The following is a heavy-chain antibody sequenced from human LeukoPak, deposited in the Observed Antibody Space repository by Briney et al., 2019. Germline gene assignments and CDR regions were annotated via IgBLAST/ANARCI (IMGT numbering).Heavy chain of an antibody. V-gene: IGHV1-18*01. Sequence: ASVKVSCKASGYTFTSYGISWVRQAPGQGLEWMGWISAYNGNTNYAQKLQGRVTMTTDTSTSTAYMELRSLRSDDTAVYYCAREQGDSSGFTMTGVEYFQHWGQGTLVTVSS. CDR2: ISAYNGNT. CDR1: GYTFTSYG. D-gene: IGHD3-22*01. J-gene: IGHJ1*01. CDR3: AREQGDSSGFTMTGVEYFQH.